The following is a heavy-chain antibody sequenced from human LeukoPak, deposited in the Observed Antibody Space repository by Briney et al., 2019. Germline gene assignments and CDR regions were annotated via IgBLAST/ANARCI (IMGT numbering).Heavy chain of an antibody. J-gene: IGHJ4*02. V-gene: IGHV3-64*01. CDR1: GFTFSSYA. D-gene: IGHD6-13*01. Sequence: PGGSLRLSCAASGFTFSSYAMHWVRQAPGKGLEFVSAISYNGGSTHYANSVKGRFTISRDNSKDTLYLQMGSLRADDMAVYYCARDPGGYISWYAWSDFWGQGTLVTVSS. CDR2: ISYNGGST. CDR3: ARDPGGYISWYAWSDF.